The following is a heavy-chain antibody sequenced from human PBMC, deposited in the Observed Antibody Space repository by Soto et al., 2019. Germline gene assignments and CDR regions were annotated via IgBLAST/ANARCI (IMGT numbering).Heavy chain of an antibody. D-gene: IGHD6-13*01. J-gene: IGHJ4*02. CDR2: IRFTVDST. V-gene: IGHV3-23*01. CDR1: GFTFSSYA. Sequence: LRLSCAASGFTFSSYAMNWVRQAPGKGLEWVSGIRFTVDSTYYADSVKGRFTISRDNSKNTLYLQMNSLRAEDTAVYYCAKDRGAAGWGFDYWGQGTLVTVSS. CDR3: AKDRGAAGWGFDY.